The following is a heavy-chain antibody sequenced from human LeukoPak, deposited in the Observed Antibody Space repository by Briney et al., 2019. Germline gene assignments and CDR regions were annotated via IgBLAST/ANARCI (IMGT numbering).Heavy chain of an antibody. CDR2: ISYDGIHK. CDR1: GFTFSTYG. V-gene: IGHV3-30*03. Sequence: GGSLRLSCAASGFTFSTYGMHWVRQAPGEGLEWVAVISYDGIHKYYADSVKGRFTISRDNAKNSLYLQMNSLRAEDTAVYYCAGSMVRGVIVRWGQGTLVTVSS. J-gene: IGHJ4*02. D-gene: IGHD3-10*01. CDR3: AGSMVRGVIVR.